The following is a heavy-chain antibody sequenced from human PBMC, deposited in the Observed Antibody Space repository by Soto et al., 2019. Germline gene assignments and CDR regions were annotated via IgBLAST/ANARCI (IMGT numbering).Heavy chain of an antibody. CDR3: AKGKANTVFGVDTLFDY. J-gene: IGHJ4*02. CDR1: GFTFSSSA. Sequence: VGSLRLSCAASGFTFSSSAMTWVRQAPGKGLEWVSTISGNGGYTYYSDSVRGRFTISRDNSKKTLYLQMDSLKADDTAVFYCAKGKANTVFGVDTLFDYWGQGTQVTVSS. D-gene: IGHD3-3*01. CDR2: ISGNGGYT. V-gene: IGHV3-23*01.